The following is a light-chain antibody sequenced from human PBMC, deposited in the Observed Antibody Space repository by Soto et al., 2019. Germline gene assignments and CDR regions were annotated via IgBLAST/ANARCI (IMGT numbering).Light chain of an antibody. CDR1: SSNIGAGYD. CDR2: DNS. V-gene: IGLV1-40*01. J-gene: IGLJ1*01. Sequence: QSFLTQPPSVSGAPGQRVTMSCAGSSSNIGAGYDVHWYQQLPGTAPKLLISDNSNRPSGVPDRFSGSKSGTSASLAITGLQAEDEADYYCQSYDSSLSGSCVFGTGTKVTVL. CDR3: QSYDSSLSGSCV.